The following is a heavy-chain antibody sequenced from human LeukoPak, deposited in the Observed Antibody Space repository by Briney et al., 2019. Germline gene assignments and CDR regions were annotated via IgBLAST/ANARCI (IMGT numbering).Heavy chain of an antibody. CDR3: ARAADSESFYRSSKY. CDR2: ISDTGTTT. CDR1: GFTFSSYA. Sequence: PGGSLRLSCAASGFTFSSYAMHWVRQAPGKGLEWAAVISDTGTTTNYADSVKGRFIISRDDSTGALYLQMHGLRLEDTAMYYCARAADSESFYRSSKYWGQGTLVSVSS. D-gene: IGHD3-10*01. V-gene: IGHV3-30*04. J-gene: IGHJ4*02.